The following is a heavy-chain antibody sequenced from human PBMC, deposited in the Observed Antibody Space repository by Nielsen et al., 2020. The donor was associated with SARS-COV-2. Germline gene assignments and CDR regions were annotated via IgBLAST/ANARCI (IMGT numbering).Heavy chain of an antibody. D-gene: IGHD6-13*01. Sequence: SETLSLTCGVSGGAFSGYRWTWVRQPPGKGLEWIGEINHSGSTNYNPSLKSRVTISVDTSKNQFSLKLSSVTAADTAVYYCARDVAAAGRGRFGYWGQGTLVTVSS. CDR2: INHSGST. CDR1: GGAFSGYR. CDR3: ARDVAAAGRGRFGY. V-gene: IGHV4-34*01. J-gene: IGHJ4*02.